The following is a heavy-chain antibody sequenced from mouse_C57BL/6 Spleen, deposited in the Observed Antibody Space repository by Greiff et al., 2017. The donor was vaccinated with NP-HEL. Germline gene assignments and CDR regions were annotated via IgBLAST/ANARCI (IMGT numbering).Heavy chain of an antibody. CDR1: GYTFTSYW. D-gene: IGHD1-1*01. CDR3: ARGDYGSSYDY. Sequence: VQLQQPGAELVKPGASVKLSCKACGYTFTSYWMHWVKQRPGQGLEWIGMIHPNSGSTNYNEKFKSKATLTVDKSSSTAYMQLSSLTSEDSAVYYCARGDYGSSYDYWGQGTTLTVSS. J-gene: IGHJ2*01. V-gene: IGHV1-64*01. CDR2: IHPNSGST.